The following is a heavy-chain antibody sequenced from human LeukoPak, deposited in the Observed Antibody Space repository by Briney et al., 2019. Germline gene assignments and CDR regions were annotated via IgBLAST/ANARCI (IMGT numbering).Heavy chain of an antibody. CDR2: INHSGST. D-gene: IGHD3-10*01. J-gene: IGHJ4*02. CDR1: GGSFSGYY. CDR3: ARFQSLLWFGELLRARRGFDY. Sequence: PSETLSLTCAVYGGSFSGYYWSWIRQPPGKGLEWIGEINHSGSTNYNPSLKSRVTISVDTSKNQFSLKLSSVTAADTAVYYCARFQSLLWFGELLRARRGFDYWGQGTLVTVSS. V-gene: IGHV4-34*01.